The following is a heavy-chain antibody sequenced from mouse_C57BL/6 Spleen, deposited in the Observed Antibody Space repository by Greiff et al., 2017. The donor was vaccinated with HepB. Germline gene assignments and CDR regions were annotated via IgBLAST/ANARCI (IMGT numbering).Heavy chain of an antibody. V-gene: IGHV14-2*01. CDR3: ARDYGGFAY. CDR2: IDPEDVET. J-gene: IGHJ3*01. Sequence: EVQLQQSGAELVKPGASVKLSCTASGFNIKDYYMPWVKQRTEQGREGMGRIDPEDVETKYAPKFQGKATITADTSSNTAYLQLSSLTSEDTAVYYCARDYGGFAYWGQGTLVTVSA. CDR1: GFNIKDYY. D-gene: IGHD1-1*01.